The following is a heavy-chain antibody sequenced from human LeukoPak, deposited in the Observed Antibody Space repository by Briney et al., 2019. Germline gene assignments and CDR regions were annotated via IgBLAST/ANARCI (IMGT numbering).Heavy chain of an antibody. V-gene: IGHV4-34*01. CDR3: ARGRKQQLVLVCFDP. Sequence: PSDTLSLTCAVCGGSFRGYYWSWIRQPPGKGLEWIGEINHSGSTNYNPSLKSRVTISVDTSKNQFSLKLSSVTAADTAVYYCARGRKQQLVLVCFDPWGQGTLVTVSS. CDR1: GGSFRGYY. D-gene: IGHD6-13*01. CDR2: INHSGST. J-gene: IGHJ5*02.